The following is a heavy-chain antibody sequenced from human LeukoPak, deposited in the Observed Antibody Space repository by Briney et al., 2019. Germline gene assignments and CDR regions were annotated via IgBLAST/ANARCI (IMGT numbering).Heavy chain of an antibody. J-gene: IGHJ4*02. V-gene: IGHV1-69*04. CDR2: IIPILGIA. CDR1: GGTFSSYA. CDR3: ATDRYYYDSSGFDY. D-gene: IGHD3-22*01. Sequence: ASVKVSCKASGGTFSSYAISWVRQAPGQGLEWMGRIIPILGIANYAQKFQGRVTITADKSTSTAYMELSSLRSEDTAVYYCATDRYYYDSSGFDYWGQGTLVTVSS.